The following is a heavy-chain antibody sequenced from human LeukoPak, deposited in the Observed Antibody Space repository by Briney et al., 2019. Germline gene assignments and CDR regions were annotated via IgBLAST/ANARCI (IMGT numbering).Heavy chain of an antibody. J-gene: IGHJ4*02. D-gene: IGHD5-18*01. CDR3: ARGNLDTAGSFDY. Sequence: SETLSLTCTVSGGSISSYYWSWIRQPPGKGLEWIGYIYYSGSTNYNPSLKSRVTISVDTSKNQFSLKLSSVTAADTAVYYCARGNLDTAGSFDYWGQGTLDTVSS. V-gene: IGHV4-59*01. CDR1: GGSISSYY. CDR2: IYYSGST.